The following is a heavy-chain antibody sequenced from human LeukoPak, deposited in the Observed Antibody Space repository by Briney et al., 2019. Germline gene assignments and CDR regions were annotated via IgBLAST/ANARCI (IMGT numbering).Heavy chain of an antibody. D-gene: IGHD3-22*01. CDR2: IYHSGST. J-gene: IGHJ4*02. V-gene: IGHV4-38-2*01. CDR1: GYSISSGYY. CDR3: ARSPMPHYYDSSGYHYRGVGYFDY. Sequence: SDTLSLTCAVSGYSISSGYYWGWIRPPPGKGLEWIGRIYHSGSTYYNPSLKSRVTISVDTSKNQFSLKLSSVTAADTAVYYCARSPMPHYYDSSGYHYRGVGYFDYWGQGTLVTVSS.